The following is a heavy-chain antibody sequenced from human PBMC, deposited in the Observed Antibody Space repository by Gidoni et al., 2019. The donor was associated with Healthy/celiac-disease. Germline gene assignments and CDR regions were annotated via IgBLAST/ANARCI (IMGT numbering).Heavy chain of an antibody. CDR1: GFPFDDYA. CDR3: AKDFEYSSSSAYHDAFDI. D-gene: IGHD6-6*01. V-gene: IGHV3-9*01. CDR2: ISWNSGSI. J-gene: IGHJ3*02. Sequence: EVQLVASGGGWVQPGRSMRLSCAAPGFPFDDYALHWVRQAPGKGLEWVSGISWNSGSIGYADSVKGRFTISRDNAKNSLYLQMNSLRAEDTALYYCAKDFEYSSSSAYHDAFDIWGQGTMVTVSS.